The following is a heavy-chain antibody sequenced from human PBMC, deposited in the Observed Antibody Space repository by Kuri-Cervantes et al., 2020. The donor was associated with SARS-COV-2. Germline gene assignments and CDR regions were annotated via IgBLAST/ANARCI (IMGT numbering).Heavy chain of an antibody. J-gene: IGHJ5*02. CDR3: VKVVPTSKFDP. CDR1: GGSISSYY. D-gene: IGHD1-26*01. V-gene: IGHV4-59*01. CDR2: IYYSGST. Sequence: SETLSPTCTVSGGSISSYYWSWIRQPPGKGLEWIGYIYYSGSTNYNPSLKSRVTISVDTSKNQFSLKLSSVTAADTAVYYCVKVVPTSKFDPWGQGILVTVSS.